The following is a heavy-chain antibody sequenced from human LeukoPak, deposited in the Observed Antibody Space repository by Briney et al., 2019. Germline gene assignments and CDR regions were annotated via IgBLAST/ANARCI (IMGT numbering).Heavy chain of an antibody. Sequence: GGSLRLSCAASGFTFSSYEMNWVRQAPGKGLEWVSYVSSSGGTIYYADSVKGRFTISRDNAKNSLYLQMNSLRAEDTAVYYCAELGITMIGGVWGKGTTVNIPS. CDR2: VSSSGGTI. CDR1: GFTFSSYE. CDR3: AELGITMIGGV. D-gene: IGHD3-10*02. V-gene: IGHV3-48*03. J-gene: IGHJ6*04.